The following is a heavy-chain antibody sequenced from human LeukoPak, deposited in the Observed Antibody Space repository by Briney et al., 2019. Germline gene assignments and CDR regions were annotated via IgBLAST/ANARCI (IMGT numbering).Heavy chain of an antibody. V-gene: IGHV3-7*01. CDR2: IKQDGSEK. J-gene: IGHJ4*02. Sequence: GGSLRLSCAASGFTFSSYWMSWVRQAPGKGLEWVANIKQDGSEKYYVDSVKGRFTISRDNAKNSLYLQMNSLRAEDTAVYYCAKDRHYYDSSGYYPFFDYWGQGTLVTVSS. CDR1: GFTFSSYW. CDR3: AKDRHYYDSSGYYPFFDY. D-gene: IGHD3-22*01.